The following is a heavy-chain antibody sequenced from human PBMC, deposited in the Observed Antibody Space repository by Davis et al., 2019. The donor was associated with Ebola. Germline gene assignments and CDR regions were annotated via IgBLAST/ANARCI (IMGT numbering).Heavy chain of an antibody. CDR2: IYYSGST. J-gene: IGHJ4*02. CDR3: ARVRGSGSYVYYFDY. V-gene: IGHV4-39*07. D-gene: IGHD3-10*01. Sequence: GSLRLSCTVSGGSISSSSYYWGWIRQPPGKGLEWIGSIYYSGSTYYNPSLKSRVTISVDTSKNQFSLKLSSVTAADTAVYYCARVRGSGSYVYYFDYWGQGTLVTVSS. CDR1: GGSISSSSYY.